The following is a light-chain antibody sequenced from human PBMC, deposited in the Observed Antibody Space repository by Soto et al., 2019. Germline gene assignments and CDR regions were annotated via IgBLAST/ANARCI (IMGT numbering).Light chain of an antibody. J-gene: IGKJ2*01. V-gene: IGKV4-1*01. Sequence: DIVMTQSPDSLAVSLGERATINCKSSQSILYRLNNKNFLAWYQQKPGQPPKLHIYWASTRESGVPDRFSGSDSGTDFTLTISSLQAEDVAVYYCHQYYSAPYTFGQGTKLEIK. CDR1: QSILYRLNNKNF. CDR2: WAS. CDR3: HQYYSAPYT.